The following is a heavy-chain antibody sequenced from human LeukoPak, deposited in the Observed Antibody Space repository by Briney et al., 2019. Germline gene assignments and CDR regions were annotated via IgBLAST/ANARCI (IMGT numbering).Heavy chain of an antibody. CDR1: GGSISSGDYY. Sequence: SETLSLTCTVSGGSISSGDYYWSWIRQPPGTGLEWIGYIYYSGSTYYNPSLKSRVTISVDTSKNQFSLKLSSVTAADTAVYFCARGDYSNYVDYWGQGTLVTVSS. V-gene: IGHV4-30-4*01. CDR3: ARGDYSNYVDY. D-gene: IGHD4-11*01. J-gene: IGHJ4*02. CDR2: IYYSGST.